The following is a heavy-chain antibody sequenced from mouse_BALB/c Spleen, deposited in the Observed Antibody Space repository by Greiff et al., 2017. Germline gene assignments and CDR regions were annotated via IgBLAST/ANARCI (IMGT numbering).Heavy chain of an antibody. CDR3: ARSGGYGYPFDY. CDR2: INPGSGGT. J-gene: IGHJ2*01. CDR1: GYAFTNYL. Sequence: VQLQQSGAELVRPGTSVKVSCKASGYAFTNYLIEWVKQRPGQGLEWIGVINPGSGGTNYNEKFKGKATLTADKSSSTAYMQLSSLTSDDSAVYFCARSGGYGYPFDYWGQGTTLTVSS. D-gene: IGHD1-2*01. V-gene: IGHV1-54*01.